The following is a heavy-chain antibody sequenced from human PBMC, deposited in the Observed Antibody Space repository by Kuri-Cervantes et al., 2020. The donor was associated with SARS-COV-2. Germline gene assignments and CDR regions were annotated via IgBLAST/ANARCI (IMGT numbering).Heavy chain of an antibody. CDR2: ISSSSSYI. V-gene: IGHV3-21*01. CDR1: GFTFSRYS. CDR3: GSHPKGLSP. Sequence: GESLKISCAASGFTFSRYSMNWVGQAPGKGLEWVSSISSSSSYIYYADSVKGRFTISRDNAKNSLYLQMNSLRAEDTAVYYCGSHPKGLSPRGQGTLVTVSS. D-gene: IGHD3-16*02. J-gene: IGHJ4*02.